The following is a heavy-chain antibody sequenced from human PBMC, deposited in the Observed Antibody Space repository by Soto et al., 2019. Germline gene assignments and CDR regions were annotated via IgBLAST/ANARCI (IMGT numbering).Heavy chain of an antibody. Sequence: SETLSLTCAVSGGSIFRGDYNWSWIRKPPGKGLEWIGYIYYSGRTHYNPSLKSRVTISLDTSKNQFSLTLNSVTASDTAVYYCARDFGSGSYHLVYWGQGTQVTVSS. D-gene: IGHD3-10*01. CDR2: IYYSGRT. V-gene: IGHV4-30-4*01. CDR1: GGSIFRGDYN. CDR3: ARDFGSGSYHLVY. J-gene: IGHJ4*02.